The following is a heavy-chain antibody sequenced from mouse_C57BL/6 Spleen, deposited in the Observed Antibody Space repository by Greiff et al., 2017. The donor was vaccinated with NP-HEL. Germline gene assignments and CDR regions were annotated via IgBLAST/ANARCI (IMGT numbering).Heavy chain of an antibody. CDR3: AKGDYYGSSPGYAMDY. Sequence: VMLVESGAELMKPGASVKLSCKATGYTFTGYWIEWVKQRPGHGLEWIGEILPGSGNTYYNEKFKGKATLTADKSSSTAYMELRSLTSEDSAVYFCAKGDYYGSSPGYAMDYWGQGTSVTVSS. V-gene: IGHV1-9*01. CDR1: GYTFTGYW. D-gene: IGHD1-1*01. CDR2: ILPGSGNT. J-gene: IGHJ4*01.